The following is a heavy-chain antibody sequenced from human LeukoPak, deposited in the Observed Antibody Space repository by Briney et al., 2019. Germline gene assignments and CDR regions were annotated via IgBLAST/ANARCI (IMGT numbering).Heavy chain of an antibody. Sequence: SETLSLTXAVSGGSIGSSNYYWGWISQPPGKGLEWIATIYYTGSTYYNPSLKSRVTMSVDTSKNQFSLKLSSVTAADTAVYYCARVSSGTGTTSLHYFDYWGQGTLVTVSS. CDR3: ARVSSGTGTTSLHYFDY. CDR2: IYYTGST. V-gene: IGHV4-39*07. D-gene: IGHD1-1*01. J-gene: IGHJ4*02. CDR1: GGSIGSSNYY.